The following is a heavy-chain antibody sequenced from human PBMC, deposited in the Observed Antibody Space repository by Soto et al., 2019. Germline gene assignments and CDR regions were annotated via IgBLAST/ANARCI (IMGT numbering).Heavy chain of an antibody. CDR1: GFTFSSYA. CDR2: ISYDGSNK. D-gene: IGHD3-22*01. V-gene: IGHV3-30-3*01. CDR3: ARGSHYYDSSGYSGDQFDY. J-gene: IGHJ4*02. Sequence: GGSLRLSCAASGFTFSSYAMHWVRQAPGKGLEWVAVISYDGSNKYYADSVKGRFTISRDNSKNTLYLQMNSLRAEDTAVYYCARGSHYYDSSGYSGDQFDYWGQGTLVTVSS.